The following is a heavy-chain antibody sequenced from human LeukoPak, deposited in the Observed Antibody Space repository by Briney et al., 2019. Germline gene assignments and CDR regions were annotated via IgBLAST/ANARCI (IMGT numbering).Heavy chain of an antibody. Sequence: GGSLRLSCAASVFTFSSYAMSWVRQAPGKGLEWASAISGSGGSTYYADSVKGRFTISRDNSKNTLYLQMNSLRAEDTAVYYCAKDIGVTTDFSYFDYWGQGTLVTVSS. V-gene: IGHV3-23*01. D-gene: IGHD4-17*01. CDR1: VFTFSSYA. J-gene: IGHJ4*02. CDR2: ISGSGGST. CDR3: AKDIGVTTDFSYFDY.